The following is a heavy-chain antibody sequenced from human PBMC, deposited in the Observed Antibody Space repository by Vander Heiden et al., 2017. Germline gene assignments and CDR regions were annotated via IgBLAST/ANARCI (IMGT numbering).Heavy chain of an antibody. CDR2: ISGSGGST. D-gene: IGHD1-26*01. CDR3: AKDRSYYVGNFDY. CDR1: GFTFSSYA. V-gene: IGHV3-23*01. J-gene: IGHJ4*02. Sequence: EVQLLESGGGLVQPGGSLRLSCAAPGFTFSSYAMSWVRQAPGKGLEWVSAISGSGGSTYYADSVKGRFTISRDNSKNTLYLQMNSLRAEDTAVYYCAKDRSYYVGNFDYWGQGTLVTVSS.